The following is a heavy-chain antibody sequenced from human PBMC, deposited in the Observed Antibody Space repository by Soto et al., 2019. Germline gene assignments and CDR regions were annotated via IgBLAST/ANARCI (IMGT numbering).Heavy chain of an antibody. CDR1: GYTFTSYD. J-gene: IGHJ6*03. D-gene: IGHD3-16*02. CDR2: MNPNSGNT. V-gene: IGHV1-8*01. Sequence: EASVKVSCKASGYTFTSYDINWVRQATGQGLEWMGWMNPNSGNTGYAQKFQGRVTMTRDTSISTAYMELSSLRSEDTAVYYCARERGRIYDYIWGSYPPAYSYYXMDVWGKATTVTVSS. CDR3: ARERGRIYDYIWGSYPPAYSYYXMDV.